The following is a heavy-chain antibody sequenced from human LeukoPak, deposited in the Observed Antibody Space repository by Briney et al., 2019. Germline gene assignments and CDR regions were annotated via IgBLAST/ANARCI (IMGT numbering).Heavy chain of an antibody. CDR1: GFSFNNAW. Sequence: GGSLRLSCAASGFSFNNAWMNWVRQAPGKGLDWVGRIYSNTDGGTTEYAAPVKGRFSISRDDSKNTLFLQMNSLKIEDTAVYYCTRGSHQYDSSDFDCWGQGILVTVSS. CDR3: TRGSHQYDSSDFDC. V-gene: IGHV3-15*01. D-gene: IGHD3-22*01. CDR2: IYSNTDGGTT. J-gene: IGHJ4*02.